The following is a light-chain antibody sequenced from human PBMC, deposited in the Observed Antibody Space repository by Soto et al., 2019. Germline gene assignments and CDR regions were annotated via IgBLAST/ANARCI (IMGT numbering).Light chain of an antibody. V-gene: IGLV1-44*01. J-gene: IGLJ2*01. CDR2: NNG. Sequence: QSVLTQPPSVSATPGQRVTISCSGSSSNVGSHYVYWYQQLSGTAPKLLIYNNGQRPSGVPDRFSDSKSGTSASLAISGLQSEDEADYYCASWDDSLNGVVFGGGTQLTVL. CDR3: ASWDDSLNGVV. CDR1: SSNVGSHY.